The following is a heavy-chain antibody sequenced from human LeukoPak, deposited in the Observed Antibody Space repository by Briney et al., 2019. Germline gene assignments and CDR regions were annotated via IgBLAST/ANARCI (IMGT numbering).Heavy chain of an antibody. Sequence: ASVKVSCKASGYTFTNYAINWVRQAPGQGLEWMGWISAYNGNTNYVQKLQGRVTMTTDTSASTAYMELRSLRSDDTAVYYCAMGDSSGYYALDYRGQGALVTVSS. V-gene: IGHV1-18*01. D-gene: IGHD3-22*01. CDR3: AMGDSSGYYALDY. CDR1: GYTFTNYA. CDR2: ISAYNGNT. J-gene: IGHJ4*02.